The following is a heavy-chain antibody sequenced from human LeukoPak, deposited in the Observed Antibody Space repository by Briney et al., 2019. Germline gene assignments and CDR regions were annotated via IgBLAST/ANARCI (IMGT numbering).Heavy chain of an antibody. CDR3: ARSARITMVRGVSNFDY. CDR1: GGSFSGYY. J-gene: IGHJ4*02. D-gene: IGHD3-10*01. Sequence: PSETLSLTCAVYGGSFSGYYWSWIRQPPGKGLEWIGEINHSGSTNYNPSLKSRVTISVDTSKNQFSLKLSSVTAADTAVYYCARSARITMVRGVSNFDYWGQGTLVTVSS. V-gene: IGHV4-34*01. CDR2: INHSGST.